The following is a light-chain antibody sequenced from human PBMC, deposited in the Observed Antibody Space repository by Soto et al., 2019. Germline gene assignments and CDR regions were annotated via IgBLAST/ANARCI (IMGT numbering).Light chain of an antibody. CDR1: SGHSSYA. V-gene: IGLV4-69*01. Sequence: QLVLTQSPSASASLGASVKLTCTLSSGHSSYAIAWHQQQPEKGPRYLMKLNSDGSHSKGDGIPDRFSGSRSGAERYLTISSLQSEDEAEYYCQTWGTGIWVFGGGTKLTVL. CDR2: LNSDGSH. CDR3: QTWGTGIWV. J-gene: IGLJ3*02.